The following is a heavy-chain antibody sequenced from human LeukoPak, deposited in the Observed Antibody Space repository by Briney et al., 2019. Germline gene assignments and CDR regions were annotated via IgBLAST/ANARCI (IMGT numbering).Heavy chain of an antibody. D-gene: IGHD2-2*01. CDR1: GFTFSSYA. CDR3: AKEDYQLLPFDY. J-gene: IGHJ4*02. Sequence: PGGSLRLSCAASGFTFSSYAMSWVRQAPGKGXXXVSAIIGSGGSTYYADSVKGRFTISRDNSKNTLYLQMNSMRAEDTAVYYCAKEDYQLLPFDYWGQGTLVTVSS. CDR2: IIGSGGST. V-gene: IGHV3-23*01.